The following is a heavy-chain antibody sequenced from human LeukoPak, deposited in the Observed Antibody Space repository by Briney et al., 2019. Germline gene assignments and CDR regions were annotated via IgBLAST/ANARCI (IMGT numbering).Heavy chain of an antibody. J-gene: IGHJ5*02. D-gene: IGHD6-13*01. V-gene: IGHV3-30-3*01. CDR3: ARDPVLGAAAGIGLNWFDP. Sequence: PGGSLRLSCAASGFTFSSYAMHWVRQAPGKGLEWVAVISYDGSNKYYADSVKGRFTISRDNSKNTLYLQMNSLRAEDTAVYYCARDPVLGAAAGIGLNWFDPWGKGTLVTVSS. CDR1: GFTFSSYA. CDR2: ISYDGSNK.